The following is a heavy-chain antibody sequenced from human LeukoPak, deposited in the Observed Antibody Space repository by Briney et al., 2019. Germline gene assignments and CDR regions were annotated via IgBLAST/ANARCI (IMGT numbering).Heavy chain of an antibody. J-gene: IGHJ4*02. CDR3: AKDFMGYCSSTNCYSWVFDY. D-gene: IGHD2-2*02. V-gene: IGHV3-23*01. Sequence: PGGSLRLSCAASGFTFSSYAMSWVRQAPGKGLEWVSAISGSGGSTYYADSVKGRFTISRDNSKNTLYLQMNSLRAEDTAVYYCAKDFMGYCSSTNCYSWVFDYWGQGTLVTVSS. CDR2: ISGSGGST. CDR1: GFTFSSYA.